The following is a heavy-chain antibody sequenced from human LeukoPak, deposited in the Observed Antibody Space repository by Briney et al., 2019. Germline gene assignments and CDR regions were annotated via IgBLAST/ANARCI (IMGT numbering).Heavy chain of an antibody. J-gene: IGHJ6*03. CDR2: ISYSGNT. CDR1: GGSISNYY. Sequence: SETLSLTCTVSGGSISNYYWSWIRQPPGKGLEWIGFISYSGNTNYNPSLKSRVTISVDTSKNQFSLKLSSVTAADTTVYYCARERGSSSWYGYYYYYMDVWGKGTTVTVSS. D-gene: IGHD6-13*01. V-gene: IGHV4-59*01. CDR3: ARERGSSSWYGYYYYYMDV.